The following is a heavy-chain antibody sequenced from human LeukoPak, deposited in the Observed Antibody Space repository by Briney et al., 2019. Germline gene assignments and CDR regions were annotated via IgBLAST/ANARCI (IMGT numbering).Heavy chain of an antibody. J-gene: IGHJ4*02. CDR1: GGSISSYY. CDR3: ARVSLVRGAPDYYFDY. D-gene: IGHD3-10*01. CDR2: IYTSGST. V-gene: IGHV4-4*08. Sequence: TSETLSLTCTVSGGSISSYYWSWIRQPPGKGLEWIGYIYTSGSTNYNPSLKSRVTMSVDTSKIQFSLKLSSVTAADTAVYYCARVSLVRGAPDYYFDYWGQGTLVTVSS.